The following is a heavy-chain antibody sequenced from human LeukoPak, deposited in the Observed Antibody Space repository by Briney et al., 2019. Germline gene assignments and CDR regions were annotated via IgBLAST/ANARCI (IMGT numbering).Heavy chain of an antibody. CDR2: ISSRGTTI. Sequence: GGSLRLSCAASGFTFSIYGMHWLRQAPGKGLECVSYISSRGTTIYYADSVKGRFTISRDNAKNSLYLQMNSLRAEDTAVYYCASLGGLYCSGGNCYRDAFDIWGQGTMVTVSS. J-gene: IGHJ3*02. D-gene: IGHD2-15*01. CDR3: ASLGGLYCSGGNCYRDAFDI. CDR1: GFTFSIYG. V-gene: IGHV3-48*04.